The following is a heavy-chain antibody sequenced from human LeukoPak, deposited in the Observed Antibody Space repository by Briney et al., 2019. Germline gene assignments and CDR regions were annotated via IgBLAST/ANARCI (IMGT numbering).Heavy chain of an antibody. Sequence: GGSLRLSCAASGFTFSSYAMSWVRQAPGKGLEWVSYISSSSSTIYYADSVKGRFTISRDNAKNSLYLQMNSLRAEDTAVYYCARWVLAPAGTPLGMDVWGQGTTITVSS. V-gene: IGHV3-48*04. D-gene: IGHD6-13*01. J-gene: IGHJ6*02. CDR2: ISSSSSTI. CDR3: ARWVLAPAGTPLGMDV. CDR1: GFTFSSYA.